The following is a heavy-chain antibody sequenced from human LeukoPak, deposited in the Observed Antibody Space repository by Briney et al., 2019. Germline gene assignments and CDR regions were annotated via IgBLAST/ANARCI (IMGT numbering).Heavy chain of an antibody. CDR3: ARDSPASGSSSWYAINWFDP. Sequence: SETLSLTCAVYGGSFSGYYWSWIRQPPGKGLEWIGEINHSGSTNYNPSLKSRVTISVDTSKNQFSLKLSSVPAADTAVYYCARDSPASGSSSWYAINWFDPWGQGTLVTVSS. V-gene: IGHV4-34*01. CDR1: GGSFSGYY. D-gene: IGHD6-13*01. CDR2: INHSGST. J-gene: IGHJ5*02.